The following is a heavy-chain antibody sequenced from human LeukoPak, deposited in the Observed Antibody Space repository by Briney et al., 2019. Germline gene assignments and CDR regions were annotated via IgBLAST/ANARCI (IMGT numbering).Heavy chain of an antibody. Sequence: GGSLRLSCAASGFTFSSYAMSWVRQAPGKGLEWVSAISGSGGSTYYADSVKGRFTISRDNSKNTLYLQMNSLRAEDTAVYYCARGQIEDGYNLGFDYWGQGTLVTVSS. CDR1: GFTFSSYA. D-gene: IGHD5-24*01. CDR3: ARGQIEDGYNLGFDY. CDR2: ISGSGGST. V-gene: IGHV3-23*01. J-gene: IGHJ4*02.